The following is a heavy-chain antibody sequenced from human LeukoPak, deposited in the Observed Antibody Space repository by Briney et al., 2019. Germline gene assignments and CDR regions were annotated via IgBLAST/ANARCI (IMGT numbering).Heavy chain of an antibody. CDR2: IYTTGST. CDR3: ARDQYGGESSYYFDY. Sequence: PSETLSLTCTVSGGSISSYYWSWIRQPAGKGLEWIGRIYTTGSTNYNPSLKSRVTMSVDTSKNQFSLKLSSVTAADTAMYYCARDQYGGESSYYFDYWGQGTLVTVSS. D-gene: IGHD3-16*01. V-gene: IGHV4-4*07. CDR1: GGSISSYY. J-gene: IGHJ4*02.